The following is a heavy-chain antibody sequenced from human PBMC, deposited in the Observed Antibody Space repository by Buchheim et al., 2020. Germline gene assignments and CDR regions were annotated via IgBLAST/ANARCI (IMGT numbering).Heavy chain of an antibody. J-gene: IGHJ6*02. CDR2: ISGSGGTT. D-gene: IGHD1-26*01. V-gene: IGHV3-23*01. CDR3: AKAMYSGRWEGDYYGMDV. CDR1: GFTFSSCA. Sequence: EVQLLESGGGLVQPGGSLRLSCAASGFTFSSCAMGWVRQAPGKGLEWVSVISGSGGTTYYADPVKGRFSISRDNSKNTQDLQMNSLGDEDAAVYFCAKAMYSGRWEGDYYGMDVWGQGTT.